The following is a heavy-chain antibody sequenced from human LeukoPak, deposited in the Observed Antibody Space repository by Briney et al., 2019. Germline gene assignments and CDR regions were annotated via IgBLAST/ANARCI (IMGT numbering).Heavy chain of an antibody. CDR2: IYYSGST. D-gene: IGHD4-23*01. J-gene: IGHJ3*02. CDR3: ARGGRYGGNPVI. V-gene: IGHV4-59*01. CDR1: GGSISSYY. Sequence: SETLSLTCTVSGGSISSYYWSWIRQPPGKGLEWIGYIYYSGSTNYNPSLKSRVTISVDTSKNQFSLELSSVTAADTAVDYCARGGRYGGNPVIWGQGTMVTVSS.